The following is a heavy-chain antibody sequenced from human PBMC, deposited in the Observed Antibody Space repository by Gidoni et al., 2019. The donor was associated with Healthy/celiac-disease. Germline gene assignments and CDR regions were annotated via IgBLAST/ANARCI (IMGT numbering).Heavy chain of an antibody. CDR2: IYPSGST. J-gene: IGHJ6*02. D-gene: IGHD6-13*01. Sequence: QVQLQESGPGLVKPSQTLSLTCTVSGCSISSGLYYWSWIRQPAGKGLEWIGRIYPSGSTNYNPSLKSRVTISVDTSKNKFSLKLSSVTAADTAVYYCARAADPYYYYGMDVWGQGTTVTVSS. CDR1: GCSISSGLYY. V-gene: IGHV4-61*02. CDR3: ARAADPYYYYGMDV.